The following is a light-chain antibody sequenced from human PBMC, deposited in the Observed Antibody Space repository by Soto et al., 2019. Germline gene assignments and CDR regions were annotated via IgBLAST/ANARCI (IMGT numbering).Light chain of an antibody. CDR3: QQYFSYPLT. V-gene: IGKV1-8*01. CDR1: QGISSN. Sequence: AIRMTQSPSSFSASTGDRVTITCRASQGISSNLAWYQVKPGKAPRLLIYTASYLESGVPSRFSGSGSGTDFTLTISYLQSEDFAVYYCQQYFSYPLTFGGGTKVEIK. CDR2: TAS. J-gene: IGKJ4*01.